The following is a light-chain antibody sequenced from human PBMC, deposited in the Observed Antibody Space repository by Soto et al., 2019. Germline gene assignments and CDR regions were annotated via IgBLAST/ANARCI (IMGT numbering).Light chain of an antibody. Sequence: DIQMTQSPSSLSASVGDRVTITLAWYQQKPGKVPNLLIYSASTLQSGVPSRFSGSGSGTEFTLTITSLQPEDVATYYCQEHYSGPPVAFGPGTKVDV. J-gene: IGKJ3*01. CDR2: SAS. V-gene: IGKV1-27*01. CDR3: QEHYSGPPVA.